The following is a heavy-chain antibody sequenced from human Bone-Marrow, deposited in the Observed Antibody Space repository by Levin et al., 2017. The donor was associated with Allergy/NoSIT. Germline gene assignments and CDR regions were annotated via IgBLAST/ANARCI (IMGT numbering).Heavy chain of an antibody. CDR1: GASISSSY. J-gene: IGHJ4*02. CDR2: VYHDGSS. D-gene: IGHD3-10*01. V-gene: IGHV4-59*12. CDR3: ARRRGATIGPFDY. Sequence: GSLRLSCTVSGASISSSYWSWIRQSPGKGLEWIGEVYHDGSSSYNPSLKSRVVISIDRSKNQFSLNVQSVTAADTAVYFCARRRGATIGPFDYWGQGTLVTVSS.